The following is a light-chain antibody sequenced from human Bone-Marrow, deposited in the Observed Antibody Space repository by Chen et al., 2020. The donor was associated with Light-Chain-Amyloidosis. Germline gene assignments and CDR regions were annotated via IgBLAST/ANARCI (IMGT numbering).Light chain of an antibody. CDR3: SSYTITNTLV. Sequence: QSALTQPASVSGSPAQSITIPCTGTSSDVGGDNHVSWYHQHPDKAPKLMIYEVTNRPSWVPDRFSGSKSDNTASLTISGLQTEDEADYFCSSYTITNTLVFGSGTRVTVL. CDR2: EVT. CDR1: SSDVGGDNH. J-gene: IGLJ1*01. V-gene: IGLV2-14*01.